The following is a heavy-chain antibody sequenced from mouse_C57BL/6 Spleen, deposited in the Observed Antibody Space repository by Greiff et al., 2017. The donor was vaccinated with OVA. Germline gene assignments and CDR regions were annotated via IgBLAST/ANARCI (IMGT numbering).Heavy chain of an antibody. D-gene: IGHD1-1*01. CDR1: GYTFTSYW. CDR2: INPSSGYT. V-gene: IGHV1-7*01. J-gene: IGHJ1*03. Sequence: QVQLKESGAELAKPGASVKLSCKASGYTFTSYWMHWVKQRPGQGLEWIGYINPSSGYTKYNQKFKDKATLTADKSSSTAYMQLSSLTYEDSAVYDCARYYGSSYGYFDVWGTGTTVTVSS. CDR3: ARYYGSSYGYFDV.